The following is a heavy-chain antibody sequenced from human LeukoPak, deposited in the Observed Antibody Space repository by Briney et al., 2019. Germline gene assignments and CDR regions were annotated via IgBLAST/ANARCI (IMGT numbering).Heavy chain of an antibody. Sequence: GGSLRLSCAASGFTVSSNYMSWVRQAPGKGLEWVSVIYSGGSTYYADSVKGRFTISRDNSKNALYLQMNSLRAEDTAVYYCAGSSGWYADFDYWGQGTLVTVSS. CDR3: AGSSGWYADFDY. J-gene: IGHJ4*02. V-gene: IGHV3-53*01. D-gene: IGHD6-19*01. CDR2: IYSGGST. CDR1: GFTVSSNY.